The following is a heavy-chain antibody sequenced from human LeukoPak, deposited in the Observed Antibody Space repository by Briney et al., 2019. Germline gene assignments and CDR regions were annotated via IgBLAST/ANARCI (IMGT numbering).Heavy chain of an antibody. J-gene: IGHJ4*02. CDR3: ASWGAGGNS. D-gene: IGHD3-16*01. CDR2: INPDGSGK. V-gene: IGHV3-7*01. Sequence: GSLRLSCEASGFTLSTYWMNWVRQVPGKGLDWVANINPDGSGKRYVDSVKGRFTIARDNADNSLSLKMNSLRAEDTAVYYCASWGAGGNSWGQGTLVTVSS. CDR1: GFTLSTYW.